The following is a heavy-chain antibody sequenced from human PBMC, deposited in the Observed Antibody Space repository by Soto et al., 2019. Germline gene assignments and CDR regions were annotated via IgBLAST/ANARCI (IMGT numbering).Heavy chain of an antibody. J-gene: IGHJ6*02. V-gene: IGHV3-73*02. D-gene: IGHD6-13*01. Sequence: EVQLVESGGGLVQPGGSLKLSCAASGFTFSGSAMHWVRQASGKGLEWVGRIRSKANSYATAYAASVKGRFTISRDDSKNTAYLQMNSLKTEDTAVYYCTTSSWYGVTYYYGMDVWGQGTTVNVSS. CDR2: IRSKANSYAT. CDR1: GFTFSGSA. CDR3: TTSSWYGVTYYYGMDV.